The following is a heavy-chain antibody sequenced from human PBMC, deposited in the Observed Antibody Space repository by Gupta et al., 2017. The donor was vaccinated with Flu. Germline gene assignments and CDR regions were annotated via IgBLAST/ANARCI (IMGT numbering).Heavy chain of an antibody. D-gene: IGHD2-15*01. Sequence: QVQLVESGGGVVQSGGPLRLRCAASGFAFSPYGIHWVGQAPGNGLEWVAIIWNDGTTKYYADSVKGRFTISRDNSKKMVYLQMSSLRVEDTAVYYCAGDGSHSDIDFWGQGTLVTVSS. J-gene: IGHJ4*02. V-gene: IGHV3-33*01. CDR2: IWNDGTTK. CDR1: GFAFSPYG. CDR3: AGDGSHSDIDF.